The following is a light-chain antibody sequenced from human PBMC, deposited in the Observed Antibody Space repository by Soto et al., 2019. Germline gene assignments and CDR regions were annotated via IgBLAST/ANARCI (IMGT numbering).Light chain of an antibody. CDR2: WAS. V-gene: IGKV4-1*01. Sequence: DIVMTQSPDSLAVSLGERATINCKSSKSVLYSPKTKNYFAWYQQKPGQPPKLLIYWASTRESGVPDRFSGSGSGTDFTLTISSLQAEDVVVYYCQPHYSIPWTFGQGTKVEIK. J-gene: IGKJ1*01. CDR1: KSVLYSPKTKNY. CDR3: QPHYSIPWT.